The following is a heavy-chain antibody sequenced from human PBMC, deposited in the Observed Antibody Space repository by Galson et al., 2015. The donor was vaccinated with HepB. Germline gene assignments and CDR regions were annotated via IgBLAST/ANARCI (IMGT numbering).Heavy chain of an antibody. CDR1: GFTFSDYN. CDR3: AKLLYHTYYYGMDV. Sequence: SLRLSCAALGFTFSDYNMNWVRQAPGRGLEWVSSINSRSGDMFYADSVKGRFTISRDNSKNTLYLQMNSLRAEDTAVYYCAKLLYHTYYYGMDVWGQGTTVTVSS. V-gene: IGHV3-21*04. D-gene: IGHD4-23*01. J-gene: IGHJ6*02. CDR2: INSRSGDM.